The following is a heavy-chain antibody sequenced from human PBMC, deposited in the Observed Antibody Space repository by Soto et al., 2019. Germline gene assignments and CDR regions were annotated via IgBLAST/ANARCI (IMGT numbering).Heavy chain of an antibody. CDR3: ARRYGSFFDI. Sequence: SETLSLTCTVSGGSISSYYWSWIRQPPGKGLERIGYIYYSGSTNYNPSLKSRVTISVDTSKNQFSLKLSSVTAADTAVYYCARRYGSFFDIWGQGTMVTVSS. J-gene: IGHJ3*02. V-gene: IGHV4-59*08. CDR1: GGSISSYY. CDR2: IYYSGST. D-gene: IGHD3-10*01.